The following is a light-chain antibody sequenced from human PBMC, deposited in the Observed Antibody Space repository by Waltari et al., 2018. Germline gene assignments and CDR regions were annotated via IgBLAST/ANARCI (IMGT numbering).Light chain of an antibody. Sequence: QSALTQPASVSGSPGQSITISCTGASSDVGSYHLVSWYQQHPGKAPKLLIYDVTQRPSGVSDRFSDSKSGNTASLTISGLQAEDEADYHCSSYAGSNTVVVFGGGTKVTVL. CDR1: SSDVGSYHL. CDR3: SSYAGSNTVVV. J-gene: IGLJ2*01. V-gene: IGLV2-23*02. CDR2: DVT.